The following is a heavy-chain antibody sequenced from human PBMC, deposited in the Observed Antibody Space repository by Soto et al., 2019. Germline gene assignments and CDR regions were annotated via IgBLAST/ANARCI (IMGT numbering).Heavy chain of an antibody. CDR1: GFTFTSSA. V-gene: IGHV1-58*02. CDR3: ATKGATGSFWYFDL. D-gene: IGHD1-26*01. CDR2: IVLGSGNT. J-gene: IGHJ2*01. Sequence: QMQLVQSGPEVKKPGTSVKVSCKASGFTFTSSAMQWVRQARGQRLEWIGWIVLGSGNTHYAQKFQERVTITRDMSTSTAYMELSSLRSEDTAVYYSATKGATGSFWYFDLWGRGTLVTVSS.